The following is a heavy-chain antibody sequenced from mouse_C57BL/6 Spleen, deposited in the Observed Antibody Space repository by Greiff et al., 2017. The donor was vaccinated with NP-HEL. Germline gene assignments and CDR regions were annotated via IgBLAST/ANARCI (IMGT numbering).Heavy chain of an antibody. V-gene: IGHV2-6*03. CDR3: ARDSYYDYYAMDY. D-gene: IGHD2-12*01. CDR1: GFSLTSYG. Sequence: VQLVESGPGLVAPSQSLSITCTVSGFSLTSYGVHWVRQPPGKGLEWLVVIWSDGSTTYNSALKSRLSISKNNSKSQVFLKMNSLQTDDTAMYYCARDSYYDYYAMDYWGQGTSVTVSS. CDR2: IWSDGST. J-gene: IGHJ4*01.